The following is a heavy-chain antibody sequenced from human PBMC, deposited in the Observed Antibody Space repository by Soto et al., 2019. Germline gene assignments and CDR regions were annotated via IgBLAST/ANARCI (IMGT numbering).Heavy chain of an antibody. CDR3: ARDREVTYFDY. CDR2: IYYSGST. V-gene: IGHV4-31*03. J-gene: IGHJ4*02. D-gene: IGHD2-21*02. CDR1: GGSISSGGYY. Sequence: SETLSLTCTVSGGSISSGGYYWSWIRQHPGKGLEWIGYIYYSGSTYYNPSLKSRVTISVDTSKNQFSLKLSSVTAADTAVYYCARDREVTYFDYWGQGTLVTVSS.